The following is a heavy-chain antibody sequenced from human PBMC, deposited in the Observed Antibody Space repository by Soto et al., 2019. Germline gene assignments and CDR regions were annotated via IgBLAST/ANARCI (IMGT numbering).Heavy chain of an antibody. D-gene: IGHD2-2*01. V-gene: IGHV1-69*01. Sequence: QVQLVQSGGEVQKPGSSVKVSCKASGGTFGGYAIGWVRQAPGQGLEWMGGIIPAFGVPNYAHRFQDRVTFGADEPARTAYMERSSQTSEDKAVNFCAKVRGPDLISDGRFGMDVWGQGTTVTVSS. CDR1: GGTFGGYA. CDR2: IIPAFGVP. J-gene: IGHJ6*02. CDR3: AKVRGPDLISDGRFGMDV.